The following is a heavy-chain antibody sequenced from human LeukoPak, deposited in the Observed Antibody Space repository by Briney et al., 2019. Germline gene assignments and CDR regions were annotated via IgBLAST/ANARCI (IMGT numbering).Heavy chain of an antibody. V-gene: IGHV4-4*07. Sequence: SETLSLTCTVSGGSVSSYYRSWIRQPAGKGLEWIGRIYTSGRTNYNPSLKSRVTMSVDTSKNQSSWKLSSVTAADTAVYYCARDQLAGDFAHWGQGTLVTVSS. D-gene: IGHD4-17*01. CDR2: IYTSGRT. CDR1: GGSVSSYY. CDR3: ARDQLAGDFAH. J-gene: IGHJ4*02.